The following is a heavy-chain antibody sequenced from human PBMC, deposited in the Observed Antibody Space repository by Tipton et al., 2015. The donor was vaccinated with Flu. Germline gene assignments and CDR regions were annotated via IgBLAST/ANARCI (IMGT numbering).Heavy chain of an antibody. D-gene: IGHD1-26*01. Sequence: TLSLTCTVSGGSISGYYWSWIRQPPGRGLEWIGYIYSGGRSTNYNPSVKSRVTISVDTSKNQFSLGLSSVTAADTAVYYCARIRLSGSYGVGLDYWGQGTLVTVSS. CDR1: GGSISGYY. J-gene: IGHJ4*02. CDR3: ARIRLSGSYGVGLDY. V-gene: IGHV4-59*01. CDR2: IYSGGRST.